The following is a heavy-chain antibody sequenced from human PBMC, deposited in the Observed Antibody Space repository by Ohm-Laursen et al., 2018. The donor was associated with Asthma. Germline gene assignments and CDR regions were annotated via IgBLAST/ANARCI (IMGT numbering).Heavy chain of an antibody. V-gene: IGHV4-31*03. CDR1: GGSISSGLYY. D-gene: IGHD3-10*01. CDR3: ARDGRLRGSFDY. CDR2: IHYSGTT. J-gene: IGHJ4*02. Sequence: TLSLTCTVSGGSISSGLYYWTWIRQRPGTGLEWIGNIHYSGTTIYTPSLESRLTISLDTSKNQFSLNLSSVTAADTALYFCARDGRLRGSFDYWGQGNLVTVSS.